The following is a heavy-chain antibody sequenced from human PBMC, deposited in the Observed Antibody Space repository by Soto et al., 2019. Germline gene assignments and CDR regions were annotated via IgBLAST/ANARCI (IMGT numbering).Heavy chain of an antibody. D-gene: IGHD3-10*01. CDR2: INVYNGNT. V-gene: IGHV1-18*01. CDR3: ARGVGSGSYYNQYDWFAP. J-gene: IGHJ5*02. CDR1: GYTFTNYG. Sequence: GASVKVSCKASGYTFTNYGISWVRQAPGQGLEWMGWINVYNGNTKYAQNVQGRVTMTTDTSTSTAYMELRSLRSDDTAVYYCARGVGSGSYYNQYDWFAPWGQGTLVTVSS.